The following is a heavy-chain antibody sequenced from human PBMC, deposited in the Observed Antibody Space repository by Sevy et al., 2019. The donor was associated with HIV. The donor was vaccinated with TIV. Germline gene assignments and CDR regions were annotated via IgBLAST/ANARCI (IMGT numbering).Heavy chain of an antibody. V-gene: IGHV4-59*01. CDR2: IYYSGST. J-gene: IGHJ6*03. D-gene: IGHD5-12*01. CDR1: GGSISSYY. Sequence: SETLSLTCTVSGGSISSYYWSWIRQPPGKGLEWIGYIYYSGSTNYNPSLKSRVTISVDTSKNQFPLKLSSVTAADTAVYYCAGEAVGGYDSVPYYYMDVWGKGTTVTVSS. CDR3: AGEAVGGYDSVPYYYMDV.